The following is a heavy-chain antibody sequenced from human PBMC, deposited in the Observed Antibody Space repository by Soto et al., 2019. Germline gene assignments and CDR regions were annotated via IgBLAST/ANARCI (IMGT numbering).Heavy chain of an antibody. Sequence: SETLSLTCAVYGGSFSGYYWSWIRQPPGKGLEWIGEINHSGSTNYNPSLKSRVTISVDTSKNQFSLKLSSVTAADTAVYYCAREPPLFDGSGTRYYYYYYMDVWGKGTTVTVSS. CDR1: GGSFSGYY. D-gene: IGHD3-10*01. J-gene: IGHJ6*03. V-gene: IGHV4-34*01. CDR2: INHSGST. CDR3: AREPPLFDGSGTRYYYYYYMDV.